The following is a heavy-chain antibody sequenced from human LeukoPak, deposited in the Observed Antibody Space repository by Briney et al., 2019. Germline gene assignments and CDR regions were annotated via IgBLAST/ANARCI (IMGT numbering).Heavy chain of an antibody. Sequence: ASVKVSCKASGYTFTGYYMHWVRQAPGQGLEWMGRFYPNSGGTNYAQKFEGRVTMTRETSISTAYMELSRLRSDDTAVYYCARVASGGSSGYLFDYWGQGTLVTVSS. CDR1: GYTFTGYY. D-gene: IGHD3-22*01. V-gene: IGHV1-2*06. CDR3: ARVASGGSSGYLFDY. CDR2: FYPNSGGT. J-gene: IGHJ4*02.